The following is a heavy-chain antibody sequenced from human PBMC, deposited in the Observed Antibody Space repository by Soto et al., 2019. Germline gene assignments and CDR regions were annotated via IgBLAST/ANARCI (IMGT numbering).Heavy chain of an antibody. J-gene: IGHJ6*02. CDR3: ARDGVPLTNIVLMVYARGHDYYGMDV. V-gene: IGHV4-38-2*02. D-gene: IGHD2-8*01. Sequence: SETLSLTCAASGYSISSGYYWGWIRQPPGKGLEWIGSIYHSGSTYYNPSLKSRVTISVDTSKNQFSLKLSSVTAADTAVYYCARDGVPLTNIVLMVYARGHDYYGMDVWGQGTTVTVSS. CDR2: IYHSGST. CDR1: GYSISSGYY.